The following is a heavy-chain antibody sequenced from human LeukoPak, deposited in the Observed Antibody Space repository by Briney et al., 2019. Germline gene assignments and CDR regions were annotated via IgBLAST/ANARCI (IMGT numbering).Heavy chain of an antibody. V-gene: IGHV1-2*02. J-gene: IGHJ3*02. CDR2: SNPNSGGT. D-gene: IGHD6-6*01. CDR1: GYTFTSYY. Sequence: GASVKVSCKASGYTFTSYYMHWVRQAPGQGLEWMGWSNPNSGGTNYAQKFQGRVTMTRDTSISTAYMELSRLRSDDTAVYYCASLGAGAVRRAAEVLMRAFDIWGQGTMGTVSS. CDR3: ASLGAGAVRRAAEVLMRAFDI.